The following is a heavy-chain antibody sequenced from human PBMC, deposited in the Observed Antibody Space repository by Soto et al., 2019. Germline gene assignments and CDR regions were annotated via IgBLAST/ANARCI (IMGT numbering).Heavy chain of an antibody. CDR1: GGTFSSYA. V-gene: IGHV1-69*13. CDR2: IIPIFGTA. Sequence: SVKFSCKASGGTFSSYAISWMRQAPGQGLEWMGGIIPIFGTANYAQKFQGRVTITADESTSTAYMELSSLRSEDTAVYYCARGVKSAFNYGDYAYWGQGTLVTVSS. D-gene: IGHD4-17*01. CDR3: ARGVKSAFNYGDYAY. J-gene: IGHJ4*02.